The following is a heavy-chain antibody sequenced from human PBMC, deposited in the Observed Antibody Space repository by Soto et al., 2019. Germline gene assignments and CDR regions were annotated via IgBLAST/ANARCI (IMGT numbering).Heavy chain of an antibody. CDR3: ARDCGYSYGFPFDF. Sequence: GGSLRLSCAASGFTLSASWMSWVRQAGGKGLECVANINQDGNEKSQVDPVKSRFTNSRDNANHSLYMQMTNLRAVDTAVYYCARDCGYSYGFPFDFCGQGIRATVSS. CDR2: INQDGNEK. D-gene: IGHD5-12*01. J-gene: IGHJ4*02. V-gene: IGHV3-7*01. CDR1: GFTLSASW.